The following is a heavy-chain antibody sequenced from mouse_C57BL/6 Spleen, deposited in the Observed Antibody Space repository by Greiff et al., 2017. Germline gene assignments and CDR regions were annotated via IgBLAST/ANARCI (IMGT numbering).Heavy chain of an antibody. CDR1: GYAFSSSW. D-gene: IGHD2-4*01. J-gene: IGHJ2*01. CDR3: ARLFNDYVWDYFDY. Sequence: QVQLQQSGPELVKPGASVKISCKASGYAFSSSWMNWVKQRPGKGLEWIGRIYPGDGDTNNNGKFKGKATLTADKSSSTAYMQLSSLTSEDSAVYYCARLFNDYVWDYFDYWGQGTTLTVSS. CDR2: IYPGDGDT. V-gene: IGHV1-82*01.